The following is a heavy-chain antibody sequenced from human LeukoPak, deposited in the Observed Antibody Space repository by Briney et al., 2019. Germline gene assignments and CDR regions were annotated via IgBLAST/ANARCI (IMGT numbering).Heavy chain of an antibody. Sequence: GASVKVSCKASGYTXTGYYMHRVRQAPGQGLEWMVWINPNSGGTNYAQRFQGRVTMTRDTSISTAYMELSRLRSDDTAVYYCARVDSSGWYFEYYFDYWGQGTLVTVSS. CDR3: ARVDSSGWYFEYYFDY. V-gene: IGHV1-2*02. J-gene: IGHJ4*02. D-gene: IGHD6-19*01. CDR2: INPNSGGT. CDR1: GYTXTGYY.